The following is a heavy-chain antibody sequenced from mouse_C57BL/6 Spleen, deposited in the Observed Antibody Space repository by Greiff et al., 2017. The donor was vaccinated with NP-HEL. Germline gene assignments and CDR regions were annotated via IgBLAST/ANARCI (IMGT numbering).Heavy chain of an antibody. CDR1: GFNIKNTY. D-gene: IGHD2-5*01. J-gene: IGHJ4*01. CDR2: IDPANGNT. CDR3: ARSDSSPYYSNYDYYAMDY. V-gene: IGHV14-3*01. Sequence: EVQLQQSVAELVRPGASVKLSCTASGFNIKNTYMHWVKQRPDQGLEWIGRIDPANGNTKYAPKFQGKATITADTSSNTAYLQLSSLTSEDTAIYYCARSDSSPYYSNYDYYAMDYWGQGTSVTVSS.